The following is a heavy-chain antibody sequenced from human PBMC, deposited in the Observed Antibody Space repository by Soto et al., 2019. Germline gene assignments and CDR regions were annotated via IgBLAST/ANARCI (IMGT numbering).Heavy chain of an antibody. CDR2: ISDDGSQK. J-gene: IGHJ4*02. V-gene: IGHV3-30*18. CDR1: GFTFRTYG. Sequence: LRLSCAASGFTFRTYGMHWVRQAPGKGLEWVAFISDDGSQKYCGDSVKGRFTISRDNSKNTLSPRMISLRTEDTSVYYCAKEAPGGWHFFDTWGQGTLVTVSS. CDR3: AKEAPGGWHFFDT. D-gene: IGHD6-19*01.